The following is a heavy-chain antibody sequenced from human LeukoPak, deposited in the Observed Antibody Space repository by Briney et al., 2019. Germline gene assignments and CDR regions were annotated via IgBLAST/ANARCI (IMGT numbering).Heavy chain of an antibody. CDR3: ARGLDNPDY. V-gene: IGHV4-34*01. Sequence: SETLSLTCAVYGGSFSGYYWSWIRQPPGKGLEWIGEINHSGSTNYNPSLKSRVTISVDTSKNQFSLKLSSVTAADTAVYYCARGLDNPDYWGQGTLVTVPS. J-gene: IGHJ4*02. D-gene: IGHD1-1*01. CDR2: INHSGST. CDR1: GGSFSGYY.